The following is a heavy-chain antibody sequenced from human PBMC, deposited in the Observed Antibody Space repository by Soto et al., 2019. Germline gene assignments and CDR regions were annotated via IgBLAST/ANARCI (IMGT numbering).Heavy chain of an antibody. CDR2: ISSTTNYI. Sequence: PVGSLRLSCAASGFTFTRYSMNWFRQAPVKGLEWVSSISSTTNYIYYGDSMKGRFTISRDNAKNSLYLEMNSLRAEDTAVYYCARESEDLTSNFDYWGQGTLVTVSS. CDR3: ARESEDLTSNFDY. J-gene: IGHJ4*02. CDR1: GFTFTRYS. V-gene: IGHV3-21*06.